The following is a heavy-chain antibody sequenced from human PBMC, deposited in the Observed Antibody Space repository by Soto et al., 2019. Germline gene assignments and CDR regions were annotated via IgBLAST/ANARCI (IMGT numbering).Heavy chain of an antibody. D-gene: IGHD2-15*01. Sequence: QVQLVQSGAEVKKPGASVKVSCTASGSTFTSYYMHWVRQAPGQVLEWTGIINPSGSTTYAQKFQGRVTLPRYTSTSTVLMAMSSLRSDDTAVYYCARVYCSGGSCYGIDYWGQGTLVTVSS. V-gene: IGHV1-46*01. CDR2: INPSGST. CDR3: ARVYCSGGSCYGIDY. CDR1: GSTFTSYY. J-gene: IGHJ4*02.